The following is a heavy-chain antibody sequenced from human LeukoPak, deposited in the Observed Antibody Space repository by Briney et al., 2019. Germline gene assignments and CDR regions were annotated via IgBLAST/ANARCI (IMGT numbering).Heavy chain of an antibody. V-gene: IGHV4-34*01. Sequence: SETLSLTCAVYGGSFSGYYWSWIRQPPGKGLEWIGEINHSGSTNYNPSLKSRVTISVDTSKNQFSLKLSSVTAADTAVYYCARVVAATQGYYYYYYMDVWGKGTTVTISS. J-gene: IGHJ6*03. CDR3: ARVVAATQGYYYYYYMDV. CDR1: GGSFSGYY. D-gene: IGHD2-15*01. CDR2: INHSGST.